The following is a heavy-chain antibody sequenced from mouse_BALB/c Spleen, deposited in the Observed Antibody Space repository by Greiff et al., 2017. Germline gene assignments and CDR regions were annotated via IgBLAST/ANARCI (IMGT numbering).Heavy chain of an antibody. D-gene: IGHD2-13*01. J-gene: IGHJ4*01. CDR1: GYTFTSYW. CDR3: ARDYSYAMDY. Sequence: QVHVKQSGAELAKPGASVKMSCKASGYTFTSYWMHWVKQRPGQGLEWIGYINPSTGYTEYNQKFKDKATLTADKSSSTAYMQLSSLTSEDSAVYYCARDYSYAMDYWGQGTSVTVSS. V-gene: IGHV1-7*01. CDR2: INPSTGYT.